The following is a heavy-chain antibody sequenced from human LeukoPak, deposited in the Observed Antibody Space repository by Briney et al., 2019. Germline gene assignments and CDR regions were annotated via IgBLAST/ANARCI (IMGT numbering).Heavy chain of an antibody. J-gene: IGHJ4*02. Sequence: GGSLRLSCAASGFTFSSYGMHWVRQAPGKGLEWVAVIWYDGSNKYYADSVKGRFTISRDNSKNTLYLQMNSLRAEDTAVYYCAKDTAVASYFDYWGPGTLVTVSS. V-gene: IGHV3-33*06. CDR3: AKDTAVASYFDY. CDR1: GFTFSSYG. CDR2: IWYDGSNK. D-gene: IGHD5-12*01.